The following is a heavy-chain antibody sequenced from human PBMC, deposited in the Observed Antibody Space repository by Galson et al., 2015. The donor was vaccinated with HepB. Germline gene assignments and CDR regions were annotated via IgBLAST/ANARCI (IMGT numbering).Heavy chain of an antibody. Sequence: SVKVSCKVSGYTLTELSMHWVRQAPGKGLEWMGGFDPEDGETIYAQKFQGRVTMTEDTSTDTAYMELSSLRSEDTAVYYCATSYSSSWYGRFDYWGQGTLVTVSS. CDR2: FDPEDGET. D-gene: IGHD6-13*01. V-gene: IGHV1-24*01. CDR1: GYTLTELS. J-gene: IGHJ4*02. CDR3: ATSYSSSWYGRFDY.